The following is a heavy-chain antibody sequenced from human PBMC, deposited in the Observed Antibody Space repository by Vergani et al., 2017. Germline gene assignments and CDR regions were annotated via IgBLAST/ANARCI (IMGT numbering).Heavy chain of an antibody. Sequence: VQLVESGGGLVQPGGSLRLSCAASGFTFSSYAMHWVRQAPGKGLEWVAVISYDGSNKYYADSVKGRFTISRDNSKNTLYLQMNSLRAEDTAVYYCAREVRYGDYGFDYWGQGTLVTVSS. J-gene: IGHJ4*02. CDR2: ISYDGSNK. CDR1: GFTFSSYA. V-gene: IGHV3-30*04. CDR3: AREVRYGDYGFDY. D-gene: IGHD4-17*01.